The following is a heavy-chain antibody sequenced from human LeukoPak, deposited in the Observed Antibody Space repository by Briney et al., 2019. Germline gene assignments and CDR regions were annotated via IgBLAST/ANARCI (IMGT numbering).Heavy chain of an antibody. D-gene: IGHD2-2*01. CDR2: IYPGTSDT. CDR3: ATPYPREYCSSTTCYFNY. V-gene: IGHV5-51*01. CDR1: GYSFTSYW. Sequence: GESLQISCKGSGYSFTSYWIGWVRQLPGKGLEGRGIIYPGTSDTRYSPSFQGQVTISADKSISTAYLQWSSLKASDTAMYYCATPYPREYCSSTTCYFNYWGQGTLVTVSS. J-gene: IGHJ4*02.